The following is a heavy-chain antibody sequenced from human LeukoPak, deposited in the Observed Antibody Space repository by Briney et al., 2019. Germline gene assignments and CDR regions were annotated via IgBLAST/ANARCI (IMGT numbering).Heavy chain of an antibody. CDR1: GVSISSYY. Sequence: PSETLSLTCTVSGVSISSYYWSWIRQPAGKGLEWIGRIYTSGSTNYNPSLKSRVTMSVDTSRNQFSLKLSSVTAADTAVYYCARDRGKGVTTSIDYWGQGTLVTVSS. J-gene: IGHJ4*02. CDR2: IYTSGST. CDR3: ARDRGKGVTTSIDY. V-gene: IGHV4-4*07. D-gene: IGHD4-17*01.